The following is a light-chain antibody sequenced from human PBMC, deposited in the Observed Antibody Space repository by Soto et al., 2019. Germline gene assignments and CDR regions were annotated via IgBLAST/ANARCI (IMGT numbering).Light chain of an antibody. CDR2: ANT. CDR1: SSNNGTDYD. J-gene: IGLJ2*01. CDR3: QSYDGSPSQDVV. V-gene: IGLV1-40*01. Sequence: QSVLTQPPSVSGAPGQRVTISCTESSSNNGTDYDVHWYQQLPGTAPKLLIFANTNRPSGVPDRFSGSKSGTSASLAITGLQAEDEAVYYCQSYDGSPSQDVVFGGGTKLTVL.